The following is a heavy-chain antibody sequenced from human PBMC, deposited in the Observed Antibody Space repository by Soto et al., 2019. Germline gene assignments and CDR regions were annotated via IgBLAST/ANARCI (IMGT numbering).Heavy chain of an antibody. CDR2: ILPSFGRT. Sequence: QVQLVQSVAEVKKPGSSVKVTCKASGAIFSINAITWVRQAPGNGVEWMGGILPSFGRTNYAQKFQGRVTITADESTGTAYMELSSLKSEDTAVYYCATGCSGYSYAPRFYSEYWGQGTLVTVSS. CDR3: ATGCSGYSYAPRFYSEY. J-gene: IGHJ4*02. D-gene: IGHD5-18*01. V-gene: IGHV1-69*01. CDR1: GAIFSINA.